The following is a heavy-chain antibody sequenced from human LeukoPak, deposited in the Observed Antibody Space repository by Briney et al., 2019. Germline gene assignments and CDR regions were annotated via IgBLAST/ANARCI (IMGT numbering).Heavy chain of an antibody. CDR1: GGSFNGYY. Sequence: SETLSLTCAVYGGSFNGYYWSWIRQPPGKGLEWLGEINHSGSTNYNPSLKSRVTISVDTSKNQFSLKLSSVTAADTAVYYCASWARATPGYFDVWGRGTLVTVSS. CDR3: ASWARATPGYFDV. D-gene: IGHD3-16*01. CDR2: INHSGST. J-gene: IGHJ2*01. V-gene: IGHV4-34*01.